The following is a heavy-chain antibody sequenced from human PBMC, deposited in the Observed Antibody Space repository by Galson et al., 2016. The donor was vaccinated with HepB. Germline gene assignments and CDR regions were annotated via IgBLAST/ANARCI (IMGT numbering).Heavy chain of an antibody. J-gene: IGHJ1*01. V-gene: IGHV3-48*02. CDR2: ISSRSSTM. CDR3: AGGDGGDLRH. Sequence: SLRLSCAASGLSFSTSSMSWVRQAPGKGLDWVAYISSRSSTMYYAHSVRGRFTISRDNAKNSLFLQMNSLRDEDTAIYFCAGGDGGDLRHWGQGTLVTVSS. D-gene: IGHD4-17*01. CDR1: GLSFSTSS.